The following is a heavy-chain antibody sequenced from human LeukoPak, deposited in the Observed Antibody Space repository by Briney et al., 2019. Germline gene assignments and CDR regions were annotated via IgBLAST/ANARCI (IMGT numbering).Heavy chain of an antibody. V-gene: IGHV3-30-3*01. CDR3: AKGSYVDY. CDR2: ISYDGSNK. J-gene: IGHJ4*02. CDR1: GFTFSSYA. Sequence: GRSLRLSCAASGFTFSSYAMHWVRQAPGKGLEWVAVISYDGSNKYYADSVKGRFTISRDNSKNTLYLQMNSLRAEDTAVYYCAKGSYVDYWGQGTLVTVSS.